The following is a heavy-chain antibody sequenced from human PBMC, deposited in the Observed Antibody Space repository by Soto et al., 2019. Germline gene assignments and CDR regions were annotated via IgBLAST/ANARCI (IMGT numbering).Heavy chain of an antibody. J-gene: IGHJ5*01. D-gene: IGHD6-19*01. CDR2: INHSGST. Sequence: QVQLQQWGAGLLKPSETLSLTCGVYGESFSVYYWSWIRQPPGKGLEWIGEINHSGSTNYNPSLKSRVTISVDTSKTNLSLKLSYVTAADTAVYYCAREKHPWVAVPVRQLKSTWWFDSWGQGTLVTVSS. V-gene: IGHV4-34*01. CDR1: GESFSVYY. CDR3: AREKHPWVAVPVRQLKSTWWFDS.